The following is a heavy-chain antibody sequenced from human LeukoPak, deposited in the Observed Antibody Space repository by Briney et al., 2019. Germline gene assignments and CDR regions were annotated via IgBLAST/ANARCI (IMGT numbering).Heavy chain of an antibody. Sequence: SETLSLTCTVSGDSISRSTYYWAWIRQPPGKGLEWIGSVYYGRSPYFNPSLESRATISVDTSKNHFSLKMSSVTAADTAVYYCARGSGTGTFSYWGQGTLVTVSS. V-gene: IGHV4-39*02. CDR2: VYYGRSP. CDR1: GDSISRSTYY. CDR3: ARGSGTGTFSY. J-gene: IGHJ4*02. D-gene: IGHD6-25*01.